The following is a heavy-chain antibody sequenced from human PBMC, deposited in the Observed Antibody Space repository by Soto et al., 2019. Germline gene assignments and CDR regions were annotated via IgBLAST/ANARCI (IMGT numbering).Heavy chain of an antibody. CDR2: ISGSGGST. D-gene: IGHD4-4*01. CDR3: AKDPASLVTPISSFDY. CDR1: GFTFSSYA. Sequence: WGSLRLSCAASGFTFSSYAMSWVRQAPGKGLEWVSAISGSGGSTYYADSVKGRFTISRDNSKNTLYLQMNSLRAEDTAVYYCAKDPASLVTPISSFDYWGQGTLVTVSS. V-gene: IGHV3-23*01. J-gene: IGHJ4*02.